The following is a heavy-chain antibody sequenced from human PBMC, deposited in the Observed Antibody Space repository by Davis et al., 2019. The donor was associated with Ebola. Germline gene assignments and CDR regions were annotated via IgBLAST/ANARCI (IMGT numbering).Heavy chain of an antibody. CDR2: INHSGST. Sequence: MPSETLSLTCTVSGGSISSYYWSWIRQPPGKGLEWIGEINHSGSTNYNPSLKSRVTISVDKSKNQFSLKLSSVTAADTAVYYCARVVTMIVVTWGQGTLVTVSS. V-gene: IGHV4-34*01. CDR3: ARVVTMIVVT. J-gene: IGHJ4*02. CDR1: GGSISSYY. D-gene: IGHD3-22*01.